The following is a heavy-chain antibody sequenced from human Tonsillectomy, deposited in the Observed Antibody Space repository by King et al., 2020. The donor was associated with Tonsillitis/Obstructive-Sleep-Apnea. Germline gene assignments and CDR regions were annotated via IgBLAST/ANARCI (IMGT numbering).Heavy chain of an antibody. D-gene: IGHD2-2*01. CDR1: GGSFRAYY. CDR2: INHSGIT. Sequence: VQLQQWGAGLLKPSETLSLTCAVYGGSFRAYYWSWIRQPPGKGLEWIGEINHSGITNYNPSLKSRVTISVDTSKNQFSLKLSSVTAADTAVYYCARGLQSPPEDIVVVPAAPITFDYWGQGTLVTVSS. CDR3: ARGLQSPPEDIVVVPAAPITFDY. J-gene: IGHJ4*02. V-gene: IGHV4-34*01.